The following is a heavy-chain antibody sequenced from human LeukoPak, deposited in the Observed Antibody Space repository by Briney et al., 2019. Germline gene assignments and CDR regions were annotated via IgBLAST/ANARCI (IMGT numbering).Heavy chain of an antibody. D-gene: IGHD2-2*01. Sequence: ASVKVSCKASGYTFTGYYMHWVRQALGQGLEWMGWINPNSGGTNYAQKFQGRVTMTRDTSISTAYMELSRLRSDDTAVYYCAGGYCSSTSCPHTTQHYYYGMDVWGQGTTVTVSS. CDR1: GYTFTGYY. V-gene: IGHV1-2*02. J-gene: IGHJ6*02. CDR2: INPNSGGT. CDR3: AGGYCSSTSCPHTTQHYYYGMDV.